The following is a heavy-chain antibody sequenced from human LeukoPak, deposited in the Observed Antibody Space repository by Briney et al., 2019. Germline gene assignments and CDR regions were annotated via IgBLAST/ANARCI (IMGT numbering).Heavy chain of an antibody. Sequence: ASVKVSCKASGYTFTSYDINWVRQATGQGLEWMGWMNPNSGNTGYAQKFQGRVTMTRNTSISTAYMELSSLRSEDTAVYYCARNLYEYYGMDVWGQGTTVTVPS. J-gene: IGHJ6*02. V-gene: IGHV1-8*01. CDR1: GYTFTSYD. CDR3: ARNLYEYYGMDV. CDR2: MNPNSGNT.